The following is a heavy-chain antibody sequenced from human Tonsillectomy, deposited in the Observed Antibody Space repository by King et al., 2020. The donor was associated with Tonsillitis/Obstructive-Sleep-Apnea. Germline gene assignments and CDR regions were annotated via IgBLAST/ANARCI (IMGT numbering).Heavy chain of an antibody. CDR3: ARGYCSGGSCYPHDY. D-gene: IGHD2-15*01. CDR1: GGSISSSSYY. CDR2: IYYSGST. V-gene: IGHV4-39*01. Sequence: LPLQESGPGLVKPSETLSLTCTVSGGSISSSSYYWGWIRQPPGKGLEWIGSIYYSGSTNYNPSLKSRVTISVDTSKNQFFLKLSSVTAADTAVFYCARGYCSGGSCYPHDYWGQGTLVTVSS. J-gene: IGHJ4*02.